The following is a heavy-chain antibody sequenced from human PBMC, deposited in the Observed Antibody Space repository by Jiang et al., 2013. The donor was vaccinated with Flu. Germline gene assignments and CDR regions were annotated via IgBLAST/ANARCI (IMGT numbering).Heavy chain of an antibody. CDR3: ARGELGQQLEFDERYYYYYGMDV. D-gene: IGHD6-13*01. Sequence: PGLVKPSETLSLTCTVSGGSISSYYWSWIRQPPGKGLEWIGYIYYSGSTNYNPSLKSRVTISVDTSKNQFSLKLSSVTAADTAVYYCARGELGQQLEFDERYYYYYGMDVWGQGTTVTVSS. J-gene: IGHJ6*02. CDR1: GGSISSYY. CDR2: IYYSGST. V-gene: IGHV4-59*08.